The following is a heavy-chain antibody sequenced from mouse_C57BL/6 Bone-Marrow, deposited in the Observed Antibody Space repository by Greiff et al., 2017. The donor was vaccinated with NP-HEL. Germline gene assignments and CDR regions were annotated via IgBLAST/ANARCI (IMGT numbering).Heavy chain of an antibody. Sequence: VQLQQSVAELVRPGASVKLSCTASGFNIKNTYMPWVKQRPEQGLEWIGRIDPANGNTKYAPKFQGKATITADTSSNTAYLQLSSLTSEDTAIYYCARRLGYWGQGTTLTVSS. CDR1: GFNIKNTY. CDR2: IDPANGNT. J-gene: IGHJ2*01. V-gene: IGHV14-3*01. CDR3: ARRLGY.